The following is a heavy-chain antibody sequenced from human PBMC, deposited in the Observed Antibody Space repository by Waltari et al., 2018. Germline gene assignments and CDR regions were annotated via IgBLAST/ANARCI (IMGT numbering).Heavy chain of an antibody. CDR2: INHSEST. CDR3: ARGARRYFDWFPFDY. D-gene: IGHD3-9*01. V-gene: IGHV4-34*01. CDR1: GGSFSGYY. Sequence: QVQLQQWGAGLLTPSETLSLTCAVYGGSFSGYYWSWIRQPPGKGLEWIGEINHSESTNYNPSLKSRVTISVDTSKNQFSLKLSSVTAADTAVYYCARGARRYFDWFPFDYWGQGTLVTVSS. J-gene: IGHJ4*02.